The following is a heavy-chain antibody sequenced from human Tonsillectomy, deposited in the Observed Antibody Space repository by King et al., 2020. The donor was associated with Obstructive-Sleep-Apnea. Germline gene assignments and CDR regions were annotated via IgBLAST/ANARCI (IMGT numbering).Heavy chain of an antibody. CDR2: ICFDGSAK. Sequence: VQLVESGGGVIQPGRSLRLSCAASGFTFSGYGMNCVRQAPGKGLEWVAGICFDGSAKYYADSVRGRFTISRDNSKNTLSLKMNSLRVEDTAVYYCASDPRCGTLIPADVGDLNHYGMDVWGQGTTVTVSS. CDR3: ASDPRCGTLIPADVGDLNHYGMDV. CDR1: GFTFSGYG. D-gene: IGHD2-2*01. J-gene: IGHJ6*02. V-gene: IGHV3-33*01.